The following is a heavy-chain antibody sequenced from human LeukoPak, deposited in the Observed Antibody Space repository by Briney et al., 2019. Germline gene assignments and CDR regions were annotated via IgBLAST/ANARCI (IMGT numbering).Heavy chain of an antibody. Sequence: ASVKVSCKASGYTFNFYGISWVRQAPGQGLEWMAWISPYNGNTNYAQNVQGRVTITTDTSTTTAYMELRSLSSDDTAVYFCARHDYGSGSFSPFLYWGQGTLVTVSS. CDR3: ARHDYGSGSFSPFLY. CDR1: GYTFNFYG. J-gene: IGHJ1*01. CDR2: ISPYNGNT. D-gene: IGHD3-10*01. V-gene: IGHV1-18*01.